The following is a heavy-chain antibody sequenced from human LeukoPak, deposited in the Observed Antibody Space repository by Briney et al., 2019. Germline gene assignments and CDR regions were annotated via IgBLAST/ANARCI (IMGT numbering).Heavy chain of an antibody. Sequence: SETLSLTCAVYGGSFKGYYWSWIRQPPAKGLEWIGEINPSGSTNYNASLKGRVAISADTSKNQFSLELSSVTAADTAVYYCASHRLYYHYMDVWGKGTTVTVSS. CDR3: ASHRLYYHYMDV. V-gene: IGHV4-34*01. J-gene: IGHJ6*03. CDR1: GGSFKGYY. CDR2: INPSGST.